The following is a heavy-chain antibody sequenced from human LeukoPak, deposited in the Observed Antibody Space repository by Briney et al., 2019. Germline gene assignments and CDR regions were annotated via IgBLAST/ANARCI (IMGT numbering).Heavy chain of an antibody. J-gene: IGHJ4*02. CDR2: IVGSGGST. V-gene: IGHV3-23*01. CDR1: GFTFSSYA. CDR3: AKDPRSGSPYYFDY. Sequence: PGGSLRLSCAASGFTFSSYAKSWVRQAPGKGLEWVSAIVGSGGSTYYADSVKGRFTISRDKSKNTLYLQMNSLRAEDTAVYYCAKDPRSGSPYYFDYWGQGALVTVSS. D-gene: IGHD3-22*01.